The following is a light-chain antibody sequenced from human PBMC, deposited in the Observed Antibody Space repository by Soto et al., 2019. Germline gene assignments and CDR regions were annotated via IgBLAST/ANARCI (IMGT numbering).Light chain of an antibody. Sequence: DIQMTQSPSTLSASVGDRVTITCRASQSISSWLAWYQQKPGKAPKLLIYDASSLESGVPSRFSGSGSGTEFTLTISSLQPYDFASYYCQQYNSYSPYTFGQVTKLEIK. CDR1: QSISSW. CDR2: DAS. CDR3: QQYNSYSPYT. J-gene: IGKJ2*01. V-gene: IGKV1-5*01.